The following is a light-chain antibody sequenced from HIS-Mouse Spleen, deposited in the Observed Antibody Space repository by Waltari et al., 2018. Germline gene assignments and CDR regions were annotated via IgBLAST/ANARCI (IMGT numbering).Light chain of an antibody. CDR2: EDS. CDR1: ALPKQY. CDR3: YSTDSSGNHRV. J-gene: IGLJ2*01. Sequence: SYELTQPPSVSVSPGQTARITCSGDALPKQYAYWYQQKSGQAPVLVIYEDSKRPSGIPERFSGSSSGTMATLTISGAQVEDEADYYRYSTDSSGNHRVFGGGTKLTVL. V-gene: IGLV3-10*01.